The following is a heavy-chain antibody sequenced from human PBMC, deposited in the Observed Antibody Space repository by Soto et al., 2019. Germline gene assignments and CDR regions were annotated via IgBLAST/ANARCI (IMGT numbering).Heavy chain of an antibody. CDR1: GGSFSGYY. CDR3: ARRRYGLNYYSYYGMDA. Sequence: SETLSLTCAVYGGSFSGYYWSWIRQPPGKGLEWIGEINHSGSTNYNPSLKSRVTISVDTSKNQFSLKLSSVTAADTAVYYCARRRYGLNYYSYYGMDAWGQGTTVTVSS. D-gene: IGHD5-18*01. V-gene: IGHV4-34*01. CDR2: INHSGST. J-gene: IGHJ6*02.